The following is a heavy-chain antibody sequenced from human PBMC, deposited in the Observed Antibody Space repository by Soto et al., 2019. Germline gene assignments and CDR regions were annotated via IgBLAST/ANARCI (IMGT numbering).Heavy chain of an antibody. CDR1: GFTFSSYD. CDR2: ISGSGGSA. D-gene: IGHD3-3*01. CDR3: AKEDDLWTNGHFNI. J-gene: IGHJ3*02. Sequence: EVQLLESGGGWVQPGGSLRLSCAASGFTFSSYDMSWVRQAPGKGLEWVSAISGSGGSAYYADSVKGRFTISRDNSKNTLYVQMNSLRSEDTDIYYCAKEDDLWTNGHFNIWGQGTLVTVSS. V-gene: IGHV3-23*01.